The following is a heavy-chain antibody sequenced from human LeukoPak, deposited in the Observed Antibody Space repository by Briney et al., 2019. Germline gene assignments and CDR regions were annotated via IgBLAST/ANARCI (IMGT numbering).Heavy chain of an antibody. CDR3: ARGPFRYDFWSGYYTGKEYYFDY. Sequence: SETLSLTCTVSGGSISSSSYYWGWIRQPPGKGLEWIGSIYYSGSTYYNPSLKSRVTISVDTSKNQFSLKLSSVTAADTAVYYCARGPFRYDFWSGYYTGKEYYFDYWGQGTLVTVSS. J-gene: IGHJ4*02. D-gene: IGHD3-3*01. V-gene: IGHV4-39*07. CDR1: GGSISSSSYY. CDR2: IYYSGST.